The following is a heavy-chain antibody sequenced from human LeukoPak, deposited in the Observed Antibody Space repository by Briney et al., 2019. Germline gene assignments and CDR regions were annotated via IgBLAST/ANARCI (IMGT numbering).Heavy chain of an antibody. CDR2: MNPNSGNT. J-gene: IGHJ5*02. Sequence: SVNVSCKASGYTFTSYDINWVRQATGQGLEWMGWMNPNSGNTGYAQKFQGRVTMTRNTSISTAYMELSSLRSEDTAVYYCARVPSRPRNYGDYNWFDPWGQGTLVTVSS. CDR1: GYTFTSYD. D-gene: IGHD4-17*01. CDR3: ARVPSRPRNYGDYNWFDP. V-gene: IGHV1-8*01.